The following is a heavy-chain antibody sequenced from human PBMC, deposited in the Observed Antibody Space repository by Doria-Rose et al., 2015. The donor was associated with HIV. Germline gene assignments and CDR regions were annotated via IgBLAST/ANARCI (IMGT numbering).Heavy chain of an antibody. CDR3: ARGRVIRPSDY. CDR1: GFTVSSNY. V-gene: IGHV3-53*01. CDR2: IYSGGST. J-gene: IGHJ4*02. Sequence: SGGGLIQPGGSLRLSCAASGFTVSSNYMSWVRQAPGKGLEWVSIIYSGGSTDYADSVKGRFTISRDNAKNSLFLQMNSLRVEDTAVYYCARGRVIRPSDYWGQGTLVTVSP. D-gene: IGHD3-16*02.